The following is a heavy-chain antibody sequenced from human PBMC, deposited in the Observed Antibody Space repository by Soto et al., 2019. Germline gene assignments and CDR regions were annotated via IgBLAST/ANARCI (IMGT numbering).Heavy chain of an antibody. Sequence: SLNRYCKSAGDGKSLYLIGWGLQTQEQLLEWMVVISPIFGTANYAQKFQGSVTITADESTSTAYMELSSLRSEDTAVYYCARAGYCSSTSCYFPLGYYYYYGMDVWGQGNSVT. J-gene: IGHJ6*02. CDR1: GDGKSLYL. CDR3: ARAGYCSSTSCYFPLGYYYYYGMDV. V-gene: IGHV1-69*01. D-gene: IGHD2-2*01. CDR2: ISPIFGTA.